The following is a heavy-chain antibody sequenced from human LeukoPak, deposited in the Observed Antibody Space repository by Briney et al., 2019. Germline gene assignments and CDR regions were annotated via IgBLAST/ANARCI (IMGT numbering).Heavy chain of an antibody. D-gene: IGHD2-2*01. V-gene: IGHV1-18*01. Sequence: ASVKVSCKASGYTFTNYGISWVRQAPGQGLEWMAWISAYNGNTKYAQKFQGRVTMTTDTSTSTAYTELRSLRSDDTAVYYCTRVGCSSITCYPERDYWGQGTLVTVSS. CDR2: ISAYNGNT. J-gene: IGHJ4*02. CDR3: TRVGCSSITCYPERDY. CDR1: GYTFTNYG.